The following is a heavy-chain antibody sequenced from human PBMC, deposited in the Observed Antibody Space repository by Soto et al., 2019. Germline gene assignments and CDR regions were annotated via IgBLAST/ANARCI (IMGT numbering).Heavy chain of an antibody. D-gene: IGHD5-12*01. CDR1: GYSFTNYW. V-gene: IGHV5-51*01. CDR3: ARLGPAITYYYYGMDV. CDR2: IYPGDSDT. Sequence: GESLKISCKGSGYSFTNYWIGWVRQMPGKGLEWMGVIYPGDSDTRYNPSFQGQVTISADKSISTAYLQWSSLKASDTAMYYCARLGPAITYYYYGMDVWGQGTTVTVSS. J-gene: IGHJ6*02.